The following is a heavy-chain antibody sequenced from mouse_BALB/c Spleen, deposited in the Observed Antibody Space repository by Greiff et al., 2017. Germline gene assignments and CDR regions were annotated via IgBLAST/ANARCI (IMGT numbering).Heavy chain of an antibody. CDR1: GFSLTGYG. Sequence: VKLMESGPGLVAPSQSLSITCTVSGFSLTGYGVNWVRQPPGKGLEWLGMIWGDGSTDYNSALKSRLSISKDNSKSQVFLKMNSLQTDDTARYYCARGPITTATTWFAYWGQGTLVTVSA. D-gene: IGHD1-2*01. CDR2: IWGDGST. CDR3: ARGPITTATTWFAY. V-gene: IGHV2-6-7*01. J-gene: IGHJ3*01.